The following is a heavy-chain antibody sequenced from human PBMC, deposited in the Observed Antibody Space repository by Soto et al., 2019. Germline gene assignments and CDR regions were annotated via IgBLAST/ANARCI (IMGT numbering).Heavy chain of an antibody. CDR3: AKDQRWWCSKTSCYLFDF. D-gene: IGHD2-2*01. CDR1: GFTFTTFA. J-gene: IGHJ4*02. CDR2: VTGSGDNT. V-gene: IGHV3-23*01. Sequence: EVQLLESGGGLVQPGGSLRLSCAASGFTFTTFAMNWVRQAPGKGLEWVSTVTGSGDNTYYADSVKGRFTISRDNSKGTLYLQMNSLRTEDTAVYYCAKDQRWWCSKTSCYLFDFWGQGALVTVSS.